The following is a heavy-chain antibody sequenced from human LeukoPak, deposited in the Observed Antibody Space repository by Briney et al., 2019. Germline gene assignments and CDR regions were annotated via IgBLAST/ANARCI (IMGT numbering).Heavy chain of an antibody. CDR1: GYTFTSYA. CDR2: INPNSGGT. D-gene: IGHD3-22*01. Sequence: ASVKVSCKASGYTFTSYAMNWVRQAPGQGLEWMGWINPNSGGTNYAQKFQGRVTMTRDTSISTAYMDLSRLRSDDTAVYYCARSPNKSTGYYDSRAYYYMFDYWGQGTLVTVSS. J-gene: IGHJ4*02. V-gene: IGHV1-2*02. CDR3: ARSPNKSTGYYDSRAYYYMFDY.